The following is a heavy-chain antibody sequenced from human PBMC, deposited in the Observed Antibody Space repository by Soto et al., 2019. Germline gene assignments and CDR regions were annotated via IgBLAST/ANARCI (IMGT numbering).Heavy chain of an antibody. Sequence: PGESLKISCKGSGYSFASYWIVWVRQMPGKGLEWMGEIDPSDSYTSYSPSFQGHVTISADKSISTAYLQWSSLKASDAAMYYCARHIDAASASDHWGQGTLVTVSS. CDR2: IDPSDSYT. D-gene: IGHD2-21*01. CDR3: ARHIDAASASDH. CDR1: GYSFASYW. V-gene: IGHV5-10-1*01. J-gene: IGHJ5*02.